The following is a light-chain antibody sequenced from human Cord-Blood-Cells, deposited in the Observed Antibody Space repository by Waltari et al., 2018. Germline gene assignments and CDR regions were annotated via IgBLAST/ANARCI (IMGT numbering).Light chain of an antibody. CDR2: GAS. CDR3: QQYYSTPRT. CDR1: QSVLYSSHNKNY. J-gene: IGKJ1*01. Sequence: DIVMTQSPDSLAVSLGERATINCKSSQSVLYSSHNKNYLAWYQQKPGQPPKLLIYGASTRESGVPDLFSGSGSGTDFTLTISSLQAEDVAVYYCQQYYSTPRTFGQGTKVEIK. V-gene: IGKV4-1*01.